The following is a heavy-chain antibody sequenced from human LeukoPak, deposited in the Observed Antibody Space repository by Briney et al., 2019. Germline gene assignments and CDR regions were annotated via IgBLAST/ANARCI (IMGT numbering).Heavy chain of an antibody. D-gene: IGHD3-22*01. J-gene: IGHJ5*02. CDR1: GGTFSSYA. V-gene: IGHV1-69*13. CDR3: AREFTYYYDSSGYGFFDP. Sequence: SVKVSCKASGGTFSSYAISWVRQAPGQGLEWMGGIIPIFGTANYAQKFQGRVTITADESTSTAYMELSSLRSEDTAVYYCAREFTYYYDSSGYGFFDPWGQGTLVTVSS. CDR2: IIPIFGTA.